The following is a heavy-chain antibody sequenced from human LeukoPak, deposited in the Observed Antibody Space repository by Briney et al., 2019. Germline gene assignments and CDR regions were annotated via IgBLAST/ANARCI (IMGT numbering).Heavy chain of an antibody. D-gene: IGHD6-19*01. J-gene: IGHJ5*02. CDR1: GGTFSSYA. Sequence: SVKVSCKASGGTFSSYAISWVRQAPGQGLEWMGGIIPIFGTANYAQKFQGRVTITADKSTSTAYMELSSLRSEDTAVYYCAREGIAVAAPRYNWFDPWGQGTLVTVSS. CDR2: IIPIFGTA. CDR3: AREGIAVAAPRYNWFDP. V-gene: IGHV1-69*06.